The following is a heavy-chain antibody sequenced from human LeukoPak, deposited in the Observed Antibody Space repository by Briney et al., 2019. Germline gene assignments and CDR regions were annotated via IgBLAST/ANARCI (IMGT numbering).Heavy chain of an antibody. V-gene: IGHV4-59*01. CDR3: ASGRQQLAHYGMDV. J-gene: IGHJ6*02. CDR2: IYYSGST. Sequence: SETLSLTCTVSGGSISSYYWSWIRQPPGKGLEWFGYIYYSGSTNYNPSLKSRVTISVDTSKNQFSLKLSSVTAADTAVYYCASGRQQLAHYGMDVWGQGTTVTVSS. CDR1: GGSISSYY. D-gene: IGHD6-13*01.